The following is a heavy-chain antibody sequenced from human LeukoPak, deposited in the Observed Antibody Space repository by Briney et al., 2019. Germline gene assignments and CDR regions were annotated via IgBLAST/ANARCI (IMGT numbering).Heavy chain of an antibody. Sequence: SQTLSLTCTVSGGSISSGGYYWSWIRQHPGKGLEWIGYTYYSGSTYYNPSLKSRVTISVDTSKNQFSLKLSSVTAADTAVYYCASGPNCSSTSCYFGYYYYMDVWGKGTTVTVSS. J-gene: IGHJ6*03. CDR2: TYYSGST. CDR3: ASGPNCSSTSCYFGYYYYMDV. CDR1: GGSISSGGYY. D-gene: IGHD2-2*01. V-gene: IGHV4-31*03.